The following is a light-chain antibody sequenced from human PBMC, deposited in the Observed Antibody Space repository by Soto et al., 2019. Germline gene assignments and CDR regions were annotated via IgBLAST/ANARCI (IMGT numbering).Light chain of an antibody. CDR2: DAS. Sequence: DIVMTQSPVTLSVSPGESATLSCRASQTIRSDLAWYQQKPGQAPRLLISDASTRATGIPARFSGSGSGTEFTLTISSLQSEDFAVYYCQQYNNWPPITFGQGTRLEIK. V-gene: IGKV3-15*01. J-gene: IGKJ5*01. CDR3: QQYNNWPPIT. CDR1: QTIRSD.